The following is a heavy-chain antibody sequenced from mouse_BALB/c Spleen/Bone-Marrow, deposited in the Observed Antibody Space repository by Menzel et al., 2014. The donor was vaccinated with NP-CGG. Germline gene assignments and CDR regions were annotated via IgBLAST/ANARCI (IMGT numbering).Heavy chain of an antibody. CDR1: GYTFTSYY. D-gene: IGHD2-1*01. J-gene: IGHJ4*01. CDR3: SRGGNFDVMDY. V-gene: IGHV1S81*02. Sequence: QVQLQQSGAELVKPGASVKLSRKASGYTFTSYYMYWVKQRPGQGLEWIGGINPSNGVNNFNEKFKSKASLTVDKSSSTAYMQLSSLTSEDSAVYYCSRGGNFDVMDYWGQGTSVTVSS. CDR2: INPSNGVN.